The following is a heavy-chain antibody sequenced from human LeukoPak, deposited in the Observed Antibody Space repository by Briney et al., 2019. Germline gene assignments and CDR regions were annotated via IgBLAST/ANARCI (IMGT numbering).Heavy chain of an antibody. D-gene: IGHD3-3*01. CDR1: GFTFSSYW. CDR3: ARETIFGVVVLNYFDY. V-gene: IGHV3-7*01. J-gene: IGHJ4*02. Sequence: GGSLRLSCAASGFTFSSYWMSWVRQAPGKGLEWVANIKQDGSEKYYVDSVKGRFTISRDNAKNSLYLQMNSLRAEDTAVYYCARETIFGVVVLNYFDYWGQGTLVTVSS. CDR2: IKQDGSEK.